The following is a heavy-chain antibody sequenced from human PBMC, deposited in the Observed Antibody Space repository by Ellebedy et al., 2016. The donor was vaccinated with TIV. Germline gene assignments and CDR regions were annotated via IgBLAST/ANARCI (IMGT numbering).Heavy chain of an antibody. D-gene: IGHD5-24*01. CDR3: AKDLGRWLQFFDS. V-gene: IGHV3-30*18. Sequence: GESLKISCTASGFSLSTYGVHWVRQAPGKGLEWVAGLLYDGTDEYYADSVKGRFAISRDTSKNTLYLQMSSLTTEDTAVYYCAKDLGRWLQFFDSWGQGILVTVSS. CDR2: LLYDGTDE. J-gene: IGHJ4*02. CDR1: GFSLSTYG.